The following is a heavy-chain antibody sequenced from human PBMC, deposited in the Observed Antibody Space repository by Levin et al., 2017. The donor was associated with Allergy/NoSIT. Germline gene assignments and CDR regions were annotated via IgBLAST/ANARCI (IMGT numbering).Heavy chain of an antibody. D-gene: IGHD2-21*01. J-gene: IGHJ6*02. Sequence: SETLSLTCTVSGGSISGHHWSWIRQPPGKALEWIGNIHYSGTTKYNPSLKSRVTISVDTSKNQFSLKLSSVTAADTAVYYCGRDRSIKNQDGDFWYYGTDVWGQGTTVSVSS. CDR3: GRDRSIKNQDGDFWYYGTDV. CDR2: IHYSGTT. CDR1: GGSISGHH. V-gene: IGHV4-59*11.